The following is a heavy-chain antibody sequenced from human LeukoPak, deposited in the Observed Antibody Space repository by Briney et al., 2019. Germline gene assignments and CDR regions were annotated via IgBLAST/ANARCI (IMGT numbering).Heavy chain of an antibody. CDR1: GGSISSYY. Sequence: KSSETLSLTCTVSGGSISSYYWSWIRQPPGKGLEWIGEINHSGSTNYNPSLKSRVTISVDTSKNQFSLKLSSVTAADTAVYYCARRGGFTIFGVVDYFYMDVWGKGTTVTVSS. J-gene: IGHJ6*03. CDR3: ARRGGFTIFGVVDYFYMDV. V-gene: IGHV4-34*01. D-gene: IGHD3-3*01. CDR2: INHSGST.